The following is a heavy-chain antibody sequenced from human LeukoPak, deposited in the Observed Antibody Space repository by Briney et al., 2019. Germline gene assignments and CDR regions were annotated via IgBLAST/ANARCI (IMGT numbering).Heavy chain of an antibody. J-gene: IGHJ4*02. CDR3: ARAGSRYYDSSGPSDCDY. D-gene: IGHD3-22*01. V-gene: IGHV1-8*01. CDR1: GYTFTSYD. Sequence: ASVKVSCKASGYTFTSYDINWVRQATGQGLEWMGWMNPNSGNTGYAQKFQGRVTMTRNASISTAYMELRSRRSDDTAVYYCARAGSRYYDSSGPSDCDYWGQGTLVTVSS. CDR2: MNPNSGNT.